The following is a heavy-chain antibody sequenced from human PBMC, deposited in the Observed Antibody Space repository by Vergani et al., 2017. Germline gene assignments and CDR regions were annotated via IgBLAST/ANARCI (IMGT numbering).Heavy chain of an antibody. Sequence: QVQLQESGPGLVKPSETLSLTCTVSGGSISSYYWSWIRQPPGKGLEWIGYIYYSGSTNYNPSLKSRVTISVDTSKNQFSLKLSSVTAVDTAVYYCARAQGWELLGDYFDYWGQGTLVTVSS. V-gene: IGHV4-59*01. D-gene: IGHD1-26*01. CDR3: ARAQGWELLGDYFDY. J-gene: IGHJ4*02. CDR2: IYYSGST. CDR1: GGSISSYY.